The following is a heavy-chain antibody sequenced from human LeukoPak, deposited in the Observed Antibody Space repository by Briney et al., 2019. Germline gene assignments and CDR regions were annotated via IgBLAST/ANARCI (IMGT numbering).Heavy chain of an antibody. Sequence: GGSLRLSCAASGFTFSSYAMHWVRQAPGKGLEWVAIISYEESNKYYSDSVKGRFTISRENSEKTLYLQMNSLRAEDAAVYYCAKAPVTSCRGAFCYPFDYWGQGTLVTVSS. J-gene: IGHJ4*02. CDR2: ISYEESNK. CDR3: AKAPVTSCRGAFCYPFDY. V-gene: IGHV3-30*04. CDR1: GFTFSSYA. D-gene: IGHD2-15*01.